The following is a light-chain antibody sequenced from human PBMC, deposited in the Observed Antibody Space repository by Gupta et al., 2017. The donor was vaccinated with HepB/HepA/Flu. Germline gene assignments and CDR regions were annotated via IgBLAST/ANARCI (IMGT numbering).Light chain of an antibody. J-gene: IGLJ2*01. CDR2: DAS. V-gene: IGLV2-14*01. CDR1: SSDVGGYNY. Sequence: QSALTQPASVSGSPGQSITISYTGTSSDVGGYNYVSWYQQHPGKAPKLMIYDASTRPSGVSNRFSGSKSGNTASLTISGLQAEDEADYYCSSYTSSSTVFGGGTKLTVL. CDR3: SSYTSSSTV.